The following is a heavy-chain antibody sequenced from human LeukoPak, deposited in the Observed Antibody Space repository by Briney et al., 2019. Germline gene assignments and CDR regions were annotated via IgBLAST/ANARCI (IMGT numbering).Heavy chain of an antibody. J-gene: IGHJ4*02. CDR2: IYYSGST. CDR3: ARSSSGWYSPLYG. Sequence: GSLRLSCVASGLTFDDYAVNGVPQAPGKGREWMGYIYYSGSTKYSPSLKSRATISLNRSKNNLSRKLSSVTAADTSMYYCARSSSGWYSPLYGWGQGPLVIVSS. CDR1: GLTFDDYA. V-gene: IGHV4-59*01. D-gene: IGHD6-19*01.